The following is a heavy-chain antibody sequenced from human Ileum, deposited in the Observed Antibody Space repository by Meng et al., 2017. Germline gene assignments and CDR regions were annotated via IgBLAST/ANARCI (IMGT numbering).Heavy chain of an antibody. J-gene: IGHJ4*02. CDR3: AGHTELDC. Sequence: EVQLVESGGGLVRPRGSLRLSCAASEFTVSNNYMSWVRQAPGKGLEWVSLIYSGGNTKYADSVKGRFTISRDNSKNTLYLQMNSLRAEDTAVYYCAGHTELDCWGQGALVTVSS. CDR1: EFTVSNNY. CDR2: IYSGGNT. V-gene: IGHV3-66*04.